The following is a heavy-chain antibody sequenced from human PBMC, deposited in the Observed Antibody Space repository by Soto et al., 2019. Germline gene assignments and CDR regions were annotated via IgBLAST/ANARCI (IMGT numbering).Heavy chain of an antibody. CDR1: GFSLTTSGVG. D-gene: IGHD3-3*01. J-gene: IGHJ4*02. CDR3: AHRVLRTVFGLVTTTAIYFDF. CDR2: IYWDDDK. V-gene: IGHV2-5*02. Sequence: QITLNESGPTVVRPTETLTLTCRFSGFSLTTSGVGVGWIRQSPGKAPEWLALIYWDDDKRYSASLKSRLPIPKDTSKNQVVLTVSDLDPTETATYYCAHRVLRTVFGLVTTTAIYFDFWGQGTPVAVSS.